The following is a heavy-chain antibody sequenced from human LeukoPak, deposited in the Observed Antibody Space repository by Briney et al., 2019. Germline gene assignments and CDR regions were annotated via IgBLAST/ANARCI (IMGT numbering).Heavy chain of an antibody. D-gene: IGHD4-23*01. CDR1: GFTFSSYE. J-gene: IGHJ4*02. CDR2: ISSSGSTI. V-gene: IGHV3-48*03. CDR3: ATDYGANSGGFDY. Sequence: GGSLRLSCAASGFTFSSYEMNWVRQAPGKGLERVSYISSSGSTIHYADSVKGRFTISRDNAKNSLYLQMNSLRAEDTAVYYCATDYGANSGGFDYWGQGTLVTVSS.